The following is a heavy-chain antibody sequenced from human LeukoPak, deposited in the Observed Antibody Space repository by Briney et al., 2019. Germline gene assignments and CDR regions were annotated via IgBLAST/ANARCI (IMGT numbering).Heavy chain of an antibody. D-gene: IGHD6-13*01. Sequence: GGSRRLSCAASGFTFSSYEMNWVRQAPGKGLEWVSYISSSGSTIYYADSVKGRFTISRDNAKNSLYLQMNSLRAEDTAVYYCARGPPGYSRSWYRGDYYYYMDVWGKGTTVTVSS. J-gene: IGHJ6*03. CDR1: GFTFSSYE. CDR3: ARGPPGYSRSWYRGDYYYYMDV. CDR2: ISSSGSTI. V-gene: IGHV3-48*03.